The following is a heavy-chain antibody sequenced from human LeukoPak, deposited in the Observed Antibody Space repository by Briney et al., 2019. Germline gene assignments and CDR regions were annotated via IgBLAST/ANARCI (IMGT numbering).Heavy chain of an antibody. D-gene: IGHD2-15*01. CDR3: ANLCSGGSCFDY. Sequence: LSGGSLRLSCAAFGFTFSSYGMHWVRQAPGKGLEWVAVISYDGSNKYYADSVKGRFTISRDNSKDTLYLQMNSLRAEDTAVYYCANLCSGGSCFDYWGQGTLVTVSS. CDR2: ISYDGSNK. CDR1: GFTFSSYG. J-gene: IGHJ4*02. V-gene: IGHV3-30*18.